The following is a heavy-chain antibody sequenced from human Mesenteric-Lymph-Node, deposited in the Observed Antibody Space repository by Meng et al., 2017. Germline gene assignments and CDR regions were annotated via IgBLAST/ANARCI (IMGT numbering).Heavy chain of an antibody. J-gene: IGHJ5*02. CDR3: ARVRVDIVVVPAASRGPWFDP. CDR2: IYYSGST. CDR1: GGSVSSGSYY. Sequence: SETLSLTCTVSGGSVSSGSYYWSWIRQPPGKGLEWIGYIYYSGSTNYNPSLKSRVTISVDTSKNQFSLKLSSVTAADTAVYYCARVRVDIVVVPAASRGPWFDPWGQGTLVTVSS. D-gene: IGHD2-2*01. V-gene: IGHV4-61*01.